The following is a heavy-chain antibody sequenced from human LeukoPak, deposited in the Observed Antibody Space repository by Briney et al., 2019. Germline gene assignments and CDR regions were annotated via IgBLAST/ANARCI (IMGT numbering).Heavy chain of an antibody. CDR3: ARGGTDYGDSDY. Sequence: GGSLRLSCAASGFTFSSYSMNWVRQAPGKGLEWVSCISTSNSYIYYTDSVKGRFTISRDNAKNSLYLQMNSLRAEDTAVYYCARGGTDYGDSDYWGQGTLVTVSS. J-gene: IGHJ4*02. D-gene: IGHD4-17*01. CDR2: ISTSNSYI. CDR1: GFTFSSYS. V-gene: IGHV3-21*01.